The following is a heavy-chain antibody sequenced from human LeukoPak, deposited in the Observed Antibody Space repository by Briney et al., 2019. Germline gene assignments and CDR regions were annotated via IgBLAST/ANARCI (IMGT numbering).Heavy chain of an antibody. CDR1: GGSISSYY. CDR3: ARERYDFWSGREFDP. CDR2: IYYSGST. J-gene: IGHJ5*02. Sequence: SGTLSLTCTVSGGSISSYYWSWIRQPPGKGLEWIGYIYYSGSTNYNPSLKSRVTISVDTSKNQFSLKLSSVTAADTAVYYCARERYDFWSGREFDPWGQGTLVTVSS. D-gene: IGHD3-3*01. V-gene: IGHV4-59*01.